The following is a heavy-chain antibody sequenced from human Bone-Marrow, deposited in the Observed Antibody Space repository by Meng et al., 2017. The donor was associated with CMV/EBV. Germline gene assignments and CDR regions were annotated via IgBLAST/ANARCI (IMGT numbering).Heavy chain of an antibody. CDR3: ARLVDSSGYYYGWFDP. J-gene: IGHJ5*02. V-gene: IGHV1-69*10. CDR2: IIPILGIA. D-gene: IGHD3-22*01. CDR1: GGTFSSYA. Sequence: GGTFSSYAISWMRQAPGQGLEWMGGIIPILGIANYAQKFQGRVTITADKSTSTAYMELSSLRSEDTAVYYCARLVDSSGYYYGWFDPWGQGTLVTVSS.